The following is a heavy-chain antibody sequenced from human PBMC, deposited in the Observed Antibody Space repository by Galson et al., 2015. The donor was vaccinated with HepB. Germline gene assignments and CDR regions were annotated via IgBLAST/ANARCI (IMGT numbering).Heavy chain of an antibody. CDR1: GYTFTSYG. D-gene: IGHD4-17*01. Sequence: SVKVPCKASGYTFTSYGISWVRQAPGQGLEWMGWISAYNGNTNYAQKLQGRVTMTTDTSTSTAYMELRSLRSDDTAVYYCARTAYGDYVSEFDYWGQGTLVTVSS. CDR3: ARTAYGDYVSEFDY. V-gene: IGHV1-18*01. CDR2: ISAYNGNT. J-gene: IGHJ4*02.